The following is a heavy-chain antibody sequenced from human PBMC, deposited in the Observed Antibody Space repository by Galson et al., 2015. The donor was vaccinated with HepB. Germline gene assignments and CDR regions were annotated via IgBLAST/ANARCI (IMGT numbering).Heavy chain of an antibody. CDR1: GFTFSSYA. Sequence: SLRLSCAASGFTFSSYAMHWVRQAPGKGLEWVAVISYDGSNKYYADSVKGRFTISRDNSRNTLYLQMNSLRAEDTAVYYCARGRSGPFDYWGQGTLVTVSS. V-gene: IGHV3-30*04. CDR3: ARGRSGPFDY. J-gene: IGHJ4*02. D-gene: IGHD1-14*01. CDR2: ISYDGSNK.